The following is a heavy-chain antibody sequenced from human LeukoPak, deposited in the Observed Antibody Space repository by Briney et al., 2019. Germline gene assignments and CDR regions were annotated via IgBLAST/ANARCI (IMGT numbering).Heavy chain of an antibody. D-gene: IGHD3-22*01. Sequence: QPGGSLRLSCAASGFTFSSYAMPWVRQAPGKGLEWVAGISYDGSNKYYADSVKGRFTISRDNSKNTLYLQMNSLRAEDTAVYYCARERTPRYYYDSSGYYFDYWGQGTLVTVSS. V-gene: IGHV3-30*04. J-gene: IGHJ4*02. CDR1: GFTFSSYA. CDR3: ARERTPRYYYDSSGYYFDY. CDR2: ISYDGSNK.